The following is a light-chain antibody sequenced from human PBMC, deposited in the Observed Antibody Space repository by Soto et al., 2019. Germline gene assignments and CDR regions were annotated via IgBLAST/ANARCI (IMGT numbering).Light chain of an antibody. CDR3: MQPLQSST. CDR1: QSLLHSNGYNY. V-gene: IGKV2-28*01. Sequence: DIVMTQSPLSLPVTPGEPASISCRSSQSLLHSNGYNYLDWYLQKPGQSPQLLISLGSNRASGVPDRFSGSGSGTDFTLNISRVEAEEVVGYYCMQPLQSSTFGQGTKVEIQ. J-gene: IGKJ1*01. CDR2: LGS.